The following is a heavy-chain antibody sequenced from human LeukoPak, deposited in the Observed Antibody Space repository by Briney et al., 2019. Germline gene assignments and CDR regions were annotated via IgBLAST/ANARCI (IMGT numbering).Heavy chain of an antibody. Sequence: ASVKVSCKASGYTFTSYYMHWVRQATGQGLEWMGWMNPNSGDTAYAQKFQGRITMTRSTSINTAYMELSSLRYEDTAVYYCARGLGTYDSSDLTWPMISFWGQGTLVTVSS. CDR3: ARGLGTYDSSDLTWPMISF. D-gene: IGHD3-22*01. J-gene: IGHJ4*02. CDR1: GYTFTSYY. V-gene: IGHV1-8*02. CDR2: MNPNSGDT.